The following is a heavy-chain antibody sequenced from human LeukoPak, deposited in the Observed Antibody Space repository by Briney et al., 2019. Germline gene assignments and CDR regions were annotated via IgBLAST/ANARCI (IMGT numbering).Heavy chain of an antibody. D-gene: IGHD1-1*01. CDR3: ATEGAAGTGTQWHPYDM. J-gene: IGHJ3*02. CDR2: IHHSGSS. Sequence: PSETLSLTCAVSGGRFRGDNWNWSRQPPGKGLEWIGEIHHSGSSNYNPSLKSRVPISVDRSKNQCSLTLQSVTAADTAVYYCATEGAAGTGTQWHPYDMWGQGTMVTVSS. CDR1: GGRFRGDN. V-gene: IGHV4-34*01.